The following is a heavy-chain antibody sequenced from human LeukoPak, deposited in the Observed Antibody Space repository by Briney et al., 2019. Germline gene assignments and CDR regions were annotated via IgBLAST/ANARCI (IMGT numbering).Heavy chain of an antibody. V-gene: IGHV3-30*18. CDR1: GFTFRTQA. J-gene: IGHJ4*02. D-gene: IGHD3-10*01. CDR3: AKGWFGEFRWDY. Sequence: GRSLRLSCAASGFTFRTQAMHWVRQAPGKGLEWVAVISDDGSNKFYADSVKGRFTISRDNSKNTLYLQMNSLRVEDTAVYYCAKGWFGEFRWDYWGQGTLVTVSS. CDR2: ISDDGSNK.